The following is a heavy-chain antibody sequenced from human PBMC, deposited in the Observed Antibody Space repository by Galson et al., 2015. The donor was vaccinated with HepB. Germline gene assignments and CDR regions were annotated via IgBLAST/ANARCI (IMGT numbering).Heavy chain of an antibody. CDR2: ISGSGGST. D-gene: IGHD6-13*01. CDR1: GFTFSSYA. J-gene: IGHJ4*02. V-gene: IGHV3-23*01. Sequence: SLRLSCAASGFTFSSYAMSWVRQAPGKGLEWVSAISGSGGSTYYADSVEGRFTISRDNSKNTLYLQMNSLRAEDTAVYYCASCRADIAAAGNFDYWGQGTLVTVSS. CDR3: ASCRADIAAAGNFDY.